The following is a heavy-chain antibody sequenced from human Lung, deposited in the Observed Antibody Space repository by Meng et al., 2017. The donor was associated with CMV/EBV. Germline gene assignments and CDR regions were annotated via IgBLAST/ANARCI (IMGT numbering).Heavy chain of an antibody. CDR1: GDSITNHNW. CDR3: LRRSGGSV. V-gene: IGHV4-4*02. CDR2: LPHRGSS. J-gene: IGHJ1*01. D-gene: IGHD3-10*01. Sequence: QVLLRESGPALVQPSETLSLTCAVSGDSITNHNWWAWVRQPTGKGLEWIGELPHRGSSAYNPALKSRVSMSIDKSKNQFSLKLTSVTAADTAVYHCLRRSGGSVWGQGTLVTVSS.